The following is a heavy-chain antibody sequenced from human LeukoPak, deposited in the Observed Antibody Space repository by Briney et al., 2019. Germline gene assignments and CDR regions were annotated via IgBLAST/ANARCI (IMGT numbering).Heavy chain of an antibody. CDR1: GGTFSSYA. CDR2: IIPIFGTA. D-gene: IGHD2-2*01. J-gene: IGHJ6*03. Sequence: ASVKVSCKASGGTFSSYAISWVRQAPGQGLEWMGGIIPIFGTANYAQKFQGRVTITTDESTSTAYMELSSLRSEDTAVYYCAGAYCSSTSCYGEGYYYYMAVWGKGTRSPSP. CDR3: AGAYCSSTSCYGEGYYYYMAV. V-gene: IGHV1-69*05.